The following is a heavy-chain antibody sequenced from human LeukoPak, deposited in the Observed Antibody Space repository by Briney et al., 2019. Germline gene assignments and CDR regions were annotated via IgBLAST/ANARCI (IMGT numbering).Heavy chain of an antibody. J-gene: IGHJ4*02. D-gene: IGHD6-19*01. Sequence: GASLRLSCAASGFTFSSYAMSWVRQAPGKGLGWVSAISGSGGSTYYADSVKGRFTISGDNSKNTLYLQMNSLRAEDTAVYYCAKDKQWPTPEYYFDYWGQGTLVTVSS. V-gene: IGHV3-23*01. CDR2: ISGSGGST. CDR1: GFTFSSYA. CDR3: AKDKQWPTPEYYFDY.